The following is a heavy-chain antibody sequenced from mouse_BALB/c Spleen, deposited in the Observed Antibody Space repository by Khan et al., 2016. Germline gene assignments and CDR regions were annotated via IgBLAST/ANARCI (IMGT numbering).Heavy chain of an antibody. D-gene: IGHD2-2*01. CDR1: GYSFTSDSA. CDR3: SIWFYSIDY. CDR2: ITYSGNT. V-gene: IGHV3-2*02. Sequence: EVQLQESGPGLVKPSQSLSLTCTVTGYSFTSDSAWNWIRRPPGDILEWGGYITYSGNTTYNPTLKSRITFTRDTSKNQSFMQLNSVTTEDSATYYCSIWFYSIDYCGHGTSVTISS. J-gene: IGHJ4*01.